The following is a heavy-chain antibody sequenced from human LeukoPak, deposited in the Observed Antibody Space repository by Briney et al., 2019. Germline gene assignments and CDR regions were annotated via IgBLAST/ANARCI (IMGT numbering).Heavy chain of an antibody. CDR3: ARGDSSSWLHYYYGMDV. Sequence: GGSLRLSCAASGFTFSSYSMNWVRQAPGKGLEWVSSISSSSYIYYADSVKGRFTISRDNAKNSLYLQMNSLRAEDTAVYYCARGDSSSWLHYYYGMDVWGQGTTVTVSS. J-gene: IGHJ6*02. V-gene: IGHV3-21*01. D-gene: IGHD6-13*01. CDR2: ISSSSYI. CDR1: GFTFSSYS.